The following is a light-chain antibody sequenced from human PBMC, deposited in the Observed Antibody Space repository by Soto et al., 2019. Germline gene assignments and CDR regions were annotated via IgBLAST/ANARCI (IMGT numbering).Light chain of an antibody. V-gene: IGKV3-11*01. CDR3: QQRSNWPAS. J-gene: IGKJ1*01. CDR2: DAS. CDR1: QSVRGY. Sequence: IVLTQSPSTLSLSPGERATLSCRASQSVRGYLAWYQQKPGQAPRLLMYDASNRASGIPARFSGSGSGTDYTLTISSLEPEDFDIYYCQQRSNWPASFGQGTKVDIK.